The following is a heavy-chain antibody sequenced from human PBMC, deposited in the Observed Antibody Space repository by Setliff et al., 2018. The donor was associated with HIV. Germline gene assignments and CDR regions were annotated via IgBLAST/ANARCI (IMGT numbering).Heavy chain of an antibody. Sequence: GGSLRLSCTASGFNFNHYAMHWVRQVPGKGLEWVSCITWNRAIIAYADSVKGRFTISRDNAKNSLYLQMNSLRAEDTAVYYCARDFRRYFDYYYYGMDVWGQGTTVTVSS. J-gene: IGHJ6*02. V-gene: IGHV3-9*01. CDR3: ARDFRRYFDYYYYGMDV. CDR1: GFNFNHYA. D-gene: IGHD3-9*01. CDR2: ITWNRAII.